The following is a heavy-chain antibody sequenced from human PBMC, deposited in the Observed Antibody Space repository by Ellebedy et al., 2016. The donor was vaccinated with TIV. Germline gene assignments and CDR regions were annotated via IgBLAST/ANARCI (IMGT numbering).Heavy chain of an antibody. CDR2: INHSVGT. CDR1: GVSFSGSH. CDR3: ARGLGGGEYFDF. V-gene: IGHV4-34*01. D-gene: IGHD2/OR15-2a*01. Sequence: MPGGSLRPSCAVYGVSFSGSHWSWIRRPPGKGLEWIGEINHSVGTNSNPSLKSRVTISLDTSKNQFSLKLTSVSAADTADYFWARGLGGGEYFDFWGQGTPVTVSS. J-gene: IGHJ4*02.